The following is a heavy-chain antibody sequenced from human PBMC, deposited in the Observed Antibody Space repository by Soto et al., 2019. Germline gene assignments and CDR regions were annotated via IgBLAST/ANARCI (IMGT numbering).Heavy chain of an antibody. D-gene: IGHD7-27*01. J-gene: IGHJ4*02. Sequence: GSLRLSCVASGFTFSIFAMSWVRQSPGKGLEWVSTISGSGGSTYYADAVKGRFSISRDNSMGTLYLQMKSLRVEDTAIYYCAKEVSLGSTVDLGYWGQGTLVTVSS. CDR1: GFTFSIFA. CDR3: AKEVSLGSTVDLGY. CDR2: ISGSGGST. V-gene: IGHV3-23*01.